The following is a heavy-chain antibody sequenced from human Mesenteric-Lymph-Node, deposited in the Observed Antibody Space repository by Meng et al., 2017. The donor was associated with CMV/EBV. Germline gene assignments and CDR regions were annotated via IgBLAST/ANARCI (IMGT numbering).Heavy chain of an antibody. CDR3: ARDLYSNSWYGYFDY. CDR1: GFTFDDYG. J-gene: IGHJ4*02. D-gene: IGHD6-13*01. CDR2: INWNGGST. Sequence: GESLKISCAASGFTFDDYGMSWVRQAPGKGLEWVSGINWNGGSTGYADPVKGRFTISRDNAKNSLYLQMNSLRAEDTALYYCARDLYSNSWYGYFDYWGQGTLVTVSS. V-gene: IGHV3-20*04.